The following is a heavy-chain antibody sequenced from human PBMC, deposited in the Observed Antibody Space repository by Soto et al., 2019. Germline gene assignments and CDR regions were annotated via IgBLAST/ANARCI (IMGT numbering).Heavy chain of an antibody. D-gene: IGHD6-13*01. CDR3: ASQQLVHYYYGMDV. CDR1: GGSISSSSYY. V-gene: IGHV4-39*01. J-gene: IGHJ6*02. Sequence: QLQLQESGPGLVKPSKTLSLTCTVSGGSISSSSYYWGWIRQPPGKGLEWIGSIYYSGSTYYNPSLKSRVTISVDTSKNQFSLKLSSVTAADTAVYYCASQQLVHYYYGMDVWGQGTTVTVSS. CDR2: IYYSGST.